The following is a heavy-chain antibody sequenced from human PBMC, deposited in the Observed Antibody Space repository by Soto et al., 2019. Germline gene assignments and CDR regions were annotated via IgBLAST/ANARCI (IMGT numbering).Heavy chain of an antibody. V-gene: IGHV4-34*01. Sequence: SETLSLTCTVSGASISSNSWSWIRQPPGKGLEWIGEINHSGSTNYNPSLKSRVTISVDTSKNQFSLKLSSVTAADTAVYYCGRGRIAARMDVWGQGTTVTVSS. D-gene: IGHD6-6*01. J-gene: IGHJ6*02. CDR3: GRGRIAARMDV. CDR2: INHSGST. CDR1: GASISSNS.